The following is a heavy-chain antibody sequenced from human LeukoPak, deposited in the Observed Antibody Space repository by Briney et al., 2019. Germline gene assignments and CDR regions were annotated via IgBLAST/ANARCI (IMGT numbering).Heavy chain of an antibody. V-gene: IGHV4-59*08. J-gene: IGHJ6*02. Sequence: SETLSLTCTVSGGPISSYYWSWIRQPPGKGLEWIGYIYYSGSTNYNPSLKSRVTISVDTSKNQFSLKLSSVTAADTAVYYCARHGRNCSGGSGDLDVSGQGTTVTVSS. CDR2: IYYSGST. CDR1: GGPISSYY. CDR3: ARHGRNCSGGSGDLDV. D-gene: IGHD2-15*01.